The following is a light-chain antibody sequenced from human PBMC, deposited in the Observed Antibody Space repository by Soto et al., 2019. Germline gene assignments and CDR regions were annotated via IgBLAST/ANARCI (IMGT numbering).Light chain of an antibody. Sequence: EIVLTQSPGTLSLSPGERATLSCRASQSFSSSYLAWYQQKPGQAPRLLIYGASSRATGIPDRFSGSGSGTDFTLTISRLEPEDFAVYYCQQYGSSSPTWTFGQGTKVDIK. J-gene: IGKJ1*01. CDR1: QSFSSSY. CDR3: QQYGSSSPTWT. V-gene: IGKV3-20*01. CDR2: GAS.